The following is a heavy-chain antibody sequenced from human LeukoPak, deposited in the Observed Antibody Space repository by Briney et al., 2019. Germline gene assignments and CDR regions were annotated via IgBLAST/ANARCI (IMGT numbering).Heavy chain of an antibody. V-gene: IGHV5-51*01. CDR1: GYSFSTYW. CDR2: IYPGDSDT. Sequence: GESLKISCKASGYSFSTYWIGWVRQMPGKGLEWMGIIYPGDSDTRYSPSFQGQVTISADKSISTAYLQWSSLKASDTAMYYCARLSEMATSHFDYWGQGTLVTVSS. J-gene: IGHJ4*02. CDR3: ARLSEMATSHFDY. D-gene: IGHD5-24*01.